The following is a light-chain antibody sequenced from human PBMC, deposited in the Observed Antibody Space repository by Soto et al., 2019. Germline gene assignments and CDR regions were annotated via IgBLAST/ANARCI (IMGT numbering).Light chain of an antibody. Sequence: EIVITQSPATLSVSPGERATLSCRASQSVSSNLAWYQQKPCQAPRLLNYDASTRATGIPARFSDSGSGTEFTLTFSSLQSEDFAVYYCQQYYNSPLTFGGGTKVEIK. J-gene: IGKJ4*01. CDR3: QQYYNSPLT. CDR1: QSVSSN. CDR2: DAS. V-gene: IGKV3-15*01.